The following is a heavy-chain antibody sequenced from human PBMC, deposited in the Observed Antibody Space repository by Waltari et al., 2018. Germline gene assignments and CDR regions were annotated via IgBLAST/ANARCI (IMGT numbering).Heavy chain of an antibody. J-gene: IGHJ4*02. V-gene: IGHV3-23*01. CDR1: GFTFSSYA. D-gene: IGHD2-2*01. CDR3: AKIQCPLGYCSSTSPTGFDY. CDR2: ISGSGGST. Sequence: EVQLLESGGGLVQPGGSLRLSCAASGFTFSSYAMSWVRQAPGKGLGWVSAISGSGGSTYYADSVKGRFTISRDNSKNTLYLQMNSLRAEDTAVYYCAKIQCPLGYCSSTSPTGFDYWGQGTLVTVSS.